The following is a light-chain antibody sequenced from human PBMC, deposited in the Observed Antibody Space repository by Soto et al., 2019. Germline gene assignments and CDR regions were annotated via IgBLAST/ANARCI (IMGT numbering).Light chain of an antibody. CDR2: DAS. CDR3: QQIYSTPFT. J-gene: IGKJ3*01. CDR1: QSISSS. Sequence: DIQMTQSPSSLSASVGDRVTITCRASQSISSSLNWYQQKPGKAPKLLIFDASSLQSGVPARFSGRGSGTDFTLTIRGLRPEDFATFYCQQIYSTPFTFGPGTKVDIK. V-gene: IGKV1-39*01.